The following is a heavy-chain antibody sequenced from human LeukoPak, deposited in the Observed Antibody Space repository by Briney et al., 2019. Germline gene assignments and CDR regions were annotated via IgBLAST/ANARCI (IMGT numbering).Heavy chain of an antibody. CDR2: INHGGDS. D-gene: IGHD1-26*01. J-gene: IGHJ4*02. Sequence: TSETLSLTCTVSGYSISSGYHWGWIRQPPGKGLEWIATINHGGDSYYNPSLKSRVTISVDTSKNQFSLKLNFVTTADTAVYYRARDRTGATPGYDYWGQGTLITVSS. CDR1: GYSISSGYH. V-gene: IGHV4-38-2*02. CDR3: ARDRTGATPGYDY.